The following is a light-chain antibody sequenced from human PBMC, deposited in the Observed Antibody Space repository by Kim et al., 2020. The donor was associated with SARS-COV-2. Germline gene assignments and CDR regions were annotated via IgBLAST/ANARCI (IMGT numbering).Light chain of an antibody. CDR2: YDS. CDR3: QVWDSSSDHRV. Sequence: APGKTARITCGGNNIGSKSVHWYQQKPGQAPVLVIYYDSDRPSGIPERFSGSNSGNTATLTISRVEGGDEADYYCQVWDSSSDHRVFGGGTQLTVL. V-gene: IGLV3-21*04. J-gene: IGLJ3*02. CDR1: NIGSKS.